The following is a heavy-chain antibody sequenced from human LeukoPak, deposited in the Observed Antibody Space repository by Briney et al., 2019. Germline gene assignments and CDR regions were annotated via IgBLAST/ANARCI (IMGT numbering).Heavy chain of an antibody. Sequence: GGSLRLSCATSGFTFSNYGMHWVRQAPGKGLEWVAVISSDETNIRYGDSVRGRFTVSRDNAKNTVYLQMNSLGADDTAVYYCAKDPYRVVFATGNYLDPWGQGTLVTVSA. CDR2: ISSDETNI. CDR1: GFTFSNYG. CDR3: AKDPYRVVFATGNYLDP. V-gene: IGHV3-30*18. D-gene: IGHD2-15*01. J-gene: IGHJ5*02.